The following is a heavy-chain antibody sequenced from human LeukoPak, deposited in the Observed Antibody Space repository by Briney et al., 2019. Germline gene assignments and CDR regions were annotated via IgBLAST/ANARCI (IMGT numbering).Heavy chain of an antibody. D-gene: IGHD1-26*01. CDR2: ISGSGGST. CDR1: GFTSSSYA. CDR3: AKDTYTHSGTYYLYYFDY. Sequence: GGSLRLSCAASGFTSSSYAITWVRQAPGKGLEWVSGISGSGGSTHYADSVKGRFTISRDNSKNTLYLQMNSLRAEDTAVYYCAKDTYTHSGTYYLYYFDYWGQGTLVTVSS. J-gene: IGHJ4*02. V-gene: IGHV3-23*01.